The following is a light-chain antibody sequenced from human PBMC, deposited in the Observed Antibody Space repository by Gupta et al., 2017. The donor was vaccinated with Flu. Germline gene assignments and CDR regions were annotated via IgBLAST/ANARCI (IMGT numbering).Light chain of an antibody. CDR2: WAS. V-gene: IGKV4-1*01. J-gene: IGKJ1*01. CDR1: QRVLYSSNNKNF. Sequence: DIVMTQSPDSLAVSLGERATINCKSSQRVLYSSNNKNFLAWYQQKPGQSPRLLMHWASTRESGVPDRFSGSGSGTDFTLTISGLQAEDVAIYYCHQYYTTPRTFGQGTKVEIK. CDR3: HQYYTTPRT.